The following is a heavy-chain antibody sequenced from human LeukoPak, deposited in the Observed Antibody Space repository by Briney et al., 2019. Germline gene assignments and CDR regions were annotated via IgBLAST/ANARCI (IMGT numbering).Heavy chain of an antibody. Sequence: PSETLSLTCTVSGGSIIGSYWTWIRQSPGKGLEWIGYVYNTVDVNYSPSFQSRVTISVDMFKNYFSLRLKSVTAADTAIYYCVRSRPYDTTGYNPNYYFDSWGQGALVTVSS. CDR1: GGSIIGSY. CDR3: VRSRPYDTTGYNPNYYFDS. D-gene: IGHD3-22*01. V-gene: IGHV4-59*01. CDR2: VYNTVDV. J-gene: IGHJ4*02.